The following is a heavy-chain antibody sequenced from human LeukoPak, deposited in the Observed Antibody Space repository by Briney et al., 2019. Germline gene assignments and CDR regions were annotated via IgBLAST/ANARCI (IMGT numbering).Heavy chain of an antibody. D-gene: IGHD3/OR15-3a*01. J-gene: IGHJ3*02. V-gene: IGHV3-23*01. CDR3: AKEATDSI. CDR2: ISTSGSK. CDR1: GFTISNYA. Sequence: GGSLRLSCAGSGFTISNYAMSWVRQAPGKGLEWVSAISTSGSKYYADSVKGRFTISRDSSKNTLYLDLNSLRAGDTAVYYCAKEATDSIWGQGTMVTVSS.